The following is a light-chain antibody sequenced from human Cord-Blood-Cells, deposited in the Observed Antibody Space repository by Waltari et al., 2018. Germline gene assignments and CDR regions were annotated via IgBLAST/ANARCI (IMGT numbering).Light chain of an antibody. V-gene: IGLV2-14*03. CDR3: SSYTSSSNWV. CDR2: DFS. Sequence: SALTQPASVSGSPGQSITISCTGTSSDVGGYNYVSWYQQHPCKAPKHIIYDFSKRPSGVSNRFSGYKYGNTASLTISGLQAEDEADYYCSSYTSSSNWVFGGGTKLTVL. CDR1: SSDVGGYNY. J-gene: IGLJ3*02.